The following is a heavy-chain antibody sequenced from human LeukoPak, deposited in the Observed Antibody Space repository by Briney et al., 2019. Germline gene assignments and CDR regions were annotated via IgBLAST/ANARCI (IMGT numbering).Heavy chain of an antibody. J-gene: IGHJ3*02. CDR1: GFTFSDYY. V-gene: IGHV3-11*01. Sequence: GGSLRLSCAASGFTFSDYYMSWILQAPGKGPEWVSYISSSGSTIYYADSVKGRFTISRDNAKNSLYLQMNSLRAEDTAVYYCAREYYYDSSAYAFDIWGQGTMVTVSS. CDR3: AREYYYDSSAYAFDI. CDR2: ISSSGSTI. D-gene: IGHD3-22*01.